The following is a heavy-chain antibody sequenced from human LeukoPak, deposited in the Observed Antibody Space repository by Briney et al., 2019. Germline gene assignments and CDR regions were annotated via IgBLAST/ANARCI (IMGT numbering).Heavy chain of an antibody. J-gene: IGHJ6*02. V-gene: IGHV3-21*01. D-gene: IGHD3-10*01. CDR3: ARDSGYYGSGSRPYYYGMDV. CDR1: GFTFSSYS. Sequence: GGSLRLSCAASGFTFSSYSMNWVRQAPGKGLEWVSSISSSSSYIYYADSVKGRFTISRDNAKNSLYLQMNSLRAEDTAVYYCARDSGYYGSGSRPYYYGMDVWGQGTTVTVSS. CDR2: ISSSSSYI.